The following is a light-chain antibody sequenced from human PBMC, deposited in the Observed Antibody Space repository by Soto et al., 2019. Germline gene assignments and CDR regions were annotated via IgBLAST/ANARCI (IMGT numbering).Light chain of an antibody. V-gene: IGKV3-20*01. J-gene: IGKJ1*01. Sequence: EIVLTQSPGTLSLSPGERATLSCRVSQSISSSSLAWYQKKPGQAPRLLICGAFTRATGIPDRFSGSGSGTDFTLSISSLEPEDFAVYYCHYGNSPPWTFGLGTKVEIK. CDR2: GAF. CDR3: HYGNSPPWT. CDR1: QSISSSS.